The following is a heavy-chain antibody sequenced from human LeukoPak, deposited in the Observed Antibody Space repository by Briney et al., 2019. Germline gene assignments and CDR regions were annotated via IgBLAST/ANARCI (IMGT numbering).Heavy chain of an antibody. CDR3: ARDLTGYCTNGVCSIFDY. CDR1: GYTFTSYY. CDR2: INPSGGST. D-gene: IGHD2-8*01. J-gene: IGHJ4*02. V-gene: IGHV1-46*03. Sequence: ASVKVSCKASGYTFTSYYMYWVRQAPGQGLEWMGIINPSGGSTSYAQKFQGRVTMTRDTSTSTVYMELSSLRSEDTAVYYCARDLTGYCTNGVCSIFDYWGQGTLVTVSS.